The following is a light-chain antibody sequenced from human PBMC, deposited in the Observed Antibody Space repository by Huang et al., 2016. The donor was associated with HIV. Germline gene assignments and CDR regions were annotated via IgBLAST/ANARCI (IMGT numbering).Light chain of an antibody. V-gene: IGKV3-20*01. CDR1: QGVTNSY. CDR2: GAS. CDR3: QQYGTLPYT. J-gene: IGKJ2*01. Sequence: EIVLTQSPVTLSLSPGEGASLSCRAIQGVTNSYLAWYQQKPGQAPRLLIFGASNRATGVPHRFRGSESGTDFTLTISGLDPEDFAVYYCQQYGTLPYTFGQGTKLEI.